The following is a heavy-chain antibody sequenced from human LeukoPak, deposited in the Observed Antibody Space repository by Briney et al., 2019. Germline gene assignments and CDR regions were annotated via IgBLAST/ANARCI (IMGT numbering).Heavy chain of an antibody. J-gene: IGHJ4*02. CDR3: ARDRLGPVDY. D-gene: IGHD3-16*01. CDR2: IYYSGST. V-gene: IGHV4-31*03. Sequence: SETLSLTCTVSGGSISSGGYYWSWIRQHPGKGLEWIGYIYYSGSTYYNPSLKSRVTISVDTSKNQFSLKLSSVTAADTAVYYCARDRLGPVDYWGQGTLVTVSS. CDR1: GGSISSGGYY.